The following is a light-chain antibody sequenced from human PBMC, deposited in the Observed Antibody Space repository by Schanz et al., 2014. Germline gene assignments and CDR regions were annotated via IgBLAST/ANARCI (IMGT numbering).Light chain of an antibody. V-gene: IGLV1-40*01. J-gene: IGLJ3*02. CDR3: SSYVGSNNWV. Sequence: QSVLTQPPSVSGAPGQRVTISCTGSSSNIGAGYDVHWYQQLPGTAPKLLIYGNSNRPSGVPDRFSGSKSGTSASLAITGLQAEDEADYYCSSYVGSNNWVFGGGTKLTVL. CDR1: SSNIGAGYD. CDR2: GNS.